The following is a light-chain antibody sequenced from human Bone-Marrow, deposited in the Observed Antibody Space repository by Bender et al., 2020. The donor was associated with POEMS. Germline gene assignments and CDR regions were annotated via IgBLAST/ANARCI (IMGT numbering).Light chain of an antibody. CDR1: NSDVGSYNL. CDR3: ISYTSSNTLEVV. V-gene: IGLV2-14*02. CDR2: EVS. Sequence: QSALTQPASVSGSPGQSITISCTGTNSDVGSYNLVSWYQQHPGKAPKLLIYEVSMRPSGVSNRFSGSKSGNTASLTISGLQAEDEANYYCISYTSSNTLEVVFGGGTKLTVL. J-gene: IGLJ2*01.